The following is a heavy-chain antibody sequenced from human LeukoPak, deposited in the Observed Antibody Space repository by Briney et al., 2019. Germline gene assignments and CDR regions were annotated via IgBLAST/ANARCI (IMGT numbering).Heavy chain of an antibody. J-gene: IGHJ6*02. D-gene: IGHD1-1*01. CDR1: GFTVSRNY. Sequence: GGSLRLSCAASGFTVSRNYMSWVRQAPGKGLEWVSLTYSDGSTRYTESVKGRFTISRDHSKNMLSLQMNRLRAEDTGVYYCARDGGSSTKEPTGGYYYYGMDVWGQGTTVTVFS. CDR3: ARDGGSSTKEPTGGYYYYGMDV. CDR2: TYSDGST. V-gene: IGHV3-53*01.